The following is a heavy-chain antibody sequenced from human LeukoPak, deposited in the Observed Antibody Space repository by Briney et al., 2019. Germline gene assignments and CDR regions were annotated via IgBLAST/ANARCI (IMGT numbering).Heavy chain of an antibody. CDR2: MNPNSGNT. CDR1: GYTFTSYD. V-gene: IGHV1-8*01. Sequence: ASVKVSRKASGYTFTSYDINWVRQATGQGLEWMGWMNPNSGNTGYAQKFQGRVTMTRNTSISTAYMELSSLRSEDTAVYYCARTLLSYYYGSGRDRFDYWGQGTLVTVSS. D-gene: IGHD3-10*01. J-gene: IGHJ4*02. CDR3: ARTLLSYYYGSGRDRFDY.